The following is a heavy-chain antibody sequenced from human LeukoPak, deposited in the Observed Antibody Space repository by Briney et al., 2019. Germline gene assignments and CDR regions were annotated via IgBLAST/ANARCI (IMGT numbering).Heavy chain of an antibody. Sequence: GGSLRLSCAASEFTFSSYSMNWVRQAPGKGLEWVSSISSSGSYIYYADSVKGRFTISRDNAKNSLYLQMSSLRAEDTAVYYCAREVGVVPGANHYCYYGMYVWGQGTTVTVSS. D-gene: IGHD4/OR15-4a*01. J-gene: IGHJ6*02. CDR3: AREVGVVPGANHYCYYGMYV. CDR1: EFTFSSYS. V-gene: IGHV3-21*01. CDR2: ISSSGSYI.